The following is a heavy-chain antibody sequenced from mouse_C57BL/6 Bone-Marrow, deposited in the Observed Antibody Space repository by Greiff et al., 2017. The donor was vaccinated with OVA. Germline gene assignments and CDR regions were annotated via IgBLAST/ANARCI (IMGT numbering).Heavy chain of an antibody. Sequence: EVMLVESGEGLVKPGGSLKLSCAASGFTFSSYAMSWVRQTPEKRLEWVAYLSSGGDYIYYADTVKGRFTISRDNARNTLYLQMSSLKSEDTAMYYCTRATYDYPYYYAMDYWGQGTSVTVSS. V-gene: IGHV5-9-1*02. CDR3: TRATYDYPYYYAMDY. J-gene: IGHJ4*01. CDR2: LSSGGDYI. D-gene: IGHD2-4*01. CDR1: GFTFSSYA.